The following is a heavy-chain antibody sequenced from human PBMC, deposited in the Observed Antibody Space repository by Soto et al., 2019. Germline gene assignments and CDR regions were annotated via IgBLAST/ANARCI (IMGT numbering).Heavy chain of an antibody. J-gene: IGHJ5*02. CDR1: GFAFNSHS. Sequence: QMHLLESGGGVVQPGKALRLSCAASGFAFNSHSMHWVRQAPGKGLEWLALMTSDGSSKFYADSMKGRCTISRDNSKNTLYLEMNSLRSEDTAVYYCARDRVIRYTGYELDLWGQGTLVTVSS. D-gene: IGHD3-9*01. CDR3: ARDRVIRYTGYELDL. CDR2: MTSDGSSK. V-gene: IGHV3-30-3*01.